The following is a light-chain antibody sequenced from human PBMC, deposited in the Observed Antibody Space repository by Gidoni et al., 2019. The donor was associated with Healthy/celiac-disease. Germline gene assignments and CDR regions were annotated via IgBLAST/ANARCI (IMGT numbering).Light chain of an antibody. V-gene: IGKV3-20*01. J-gene: IGKJ1*01. CDR3: HQYGSSPRWT. CDR2: GAS. CDR1: QSVSSSY. Sequence: EIVLTQSPGTLSLSPGERATLSCRASQSVSSSYLAWYQQKPGQAPRLLIYGASSRATVIPDRFSGSGSGTDFTLTISRLEPEDFALYYCHQYGSSPRWTFGQGTKVEIK.